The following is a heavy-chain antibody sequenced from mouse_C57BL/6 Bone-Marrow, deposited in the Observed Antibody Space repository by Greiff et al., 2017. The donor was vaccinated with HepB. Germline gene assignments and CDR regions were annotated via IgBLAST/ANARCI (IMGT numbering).Heavy chain of an antibody. CDR2: IDPENGDT. CDR1: GFNIKDDY. J-gene: IGHJ2*01. CDR3: TTKVVPFDY. D-gene: IGHD1-1*01. Sequence: VQLQQSGAELVRPGASVKLSCTASGFNIKDDYMHWVKQRPEQGLEWIGWIDPENGDTEYASKFQGKATITADTSSNTAYLQLSSLTSEDTAVYYFTTKVVPFDYWGQGTTLTVSS. V-gene: IGHV14-4*01.